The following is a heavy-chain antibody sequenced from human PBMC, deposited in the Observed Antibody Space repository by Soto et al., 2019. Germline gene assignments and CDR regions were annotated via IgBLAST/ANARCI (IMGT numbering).Heavy chain of an antibody. V-gene: IGHV1-3*01. J-gene: IGHJ6*02. Sequence: GESLKISCKGSGYSFTSYWIGWVRQMPGKGLEWMGWINAGNGNTKYSQKFQGRVTITRDTSASTAYMELSSLRSEDTAVYYCARVYCSSTSCYYYYGMDVWGQGTTVTVSS. D-gene: IGHD2-2*01. CDR1: GYSFTSYW. CDR2: INAGNGNT. CDR3: ARVYCSSTSCYYYYGMDV.